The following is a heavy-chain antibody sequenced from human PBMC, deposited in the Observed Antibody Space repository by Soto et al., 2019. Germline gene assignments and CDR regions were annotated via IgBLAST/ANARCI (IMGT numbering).Heavy chain of an antibody. CDR3: AHGLIGYYYYGMDV. CDR1: GFSLSTSGVG. D-gene: IGHD2-8*01. V-gene: IGHV2-5*02. J-gene: IGHJ6*02. CDR2: IYWDDDK. Sequence: QITLKESGPPLVKPTQTLTLTCTFSGFSLSTSGVGVGWIRQPPGKALEWLALIYWDDDKRYSPSLKSRLTITKDTSKNQVVLTMTNMDPVDTATYYCAHGLIGYYYYGMDVWGQGTTVTVSS.